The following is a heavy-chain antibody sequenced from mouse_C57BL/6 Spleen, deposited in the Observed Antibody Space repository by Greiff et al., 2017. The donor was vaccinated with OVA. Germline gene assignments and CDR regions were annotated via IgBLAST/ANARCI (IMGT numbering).Heavy chain of an antibody. J-gene: IGHJ3*01. CDR2: ISSGGSYT. Sequence: EVQLVESGGDLVKPGGSLKLSCAASGFTFSSYGMSWVRQTPDKRLEWVATISSGGSYTYSPDSVKGRFTISRDNAKNTLYLQMSSLKSEDTAMYYCARHEDIECFFAYWGQGTLVTVSA. CDR3: ARHEDIECFFAY. D-gene: IGHD1-3*01. V-gene: IGHV5-6*01. CDR1: GFTFSSYG.